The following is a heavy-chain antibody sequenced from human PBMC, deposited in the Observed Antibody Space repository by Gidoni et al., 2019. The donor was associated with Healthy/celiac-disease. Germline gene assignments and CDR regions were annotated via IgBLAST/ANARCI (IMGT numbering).Heavy chain of an antibody. CDR2: IIPILGIA. CDR3: ARARLGYSYGPIASYYFDY. CDR1: GGTFSSYT. D-gene: IGHD5-18*01. V-gene: IGHV1-69*02. J-gene: IGHJ4*02. Sequence: QVQLVQSGAEVKKPGSSVKVSCKASGGTFSSYTISWVRQAPGQGLEWMGRIIPILGIANYAQKFQGRVTITADKSTSTAYMELSSLRSEDTAVYYCARARLGYSYGPIASYYFDYWGQGTLVTVSS.